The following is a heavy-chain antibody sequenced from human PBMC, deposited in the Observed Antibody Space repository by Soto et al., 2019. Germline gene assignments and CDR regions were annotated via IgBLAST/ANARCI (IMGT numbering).Heavy chain of an antibody. J-gene: IGHJ5*02. CDR2: IIPIFGTA. Sequence: SVKVSCKASGGTFSSYAISWVRQAPGQGLEWMGGIIPIFGTANYAQKFQGRVTITADESTSTAYMELSSLRSEDTAVYYCARVKWLAPNWFDPWGQGTLVTVSS. V-gene: IGHV1-69*13. D-gene: IGHD6-19*01. CDR1: GGTFSSYA. CDR3: ARVKWLAPNWFDP.